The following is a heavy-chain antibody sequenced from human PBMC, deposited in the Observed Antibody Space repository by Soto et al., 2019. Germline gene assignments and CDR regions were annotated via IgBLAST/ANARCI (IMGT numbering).Heavy chain of an antibody. D-gene: IGHD6-13*01. CDR2: VYNSGST. V-gene: IGHV4-59*01. CDR3: ARYRREAVAGYTLDN. Sequence: SETLSLTCTVSGGSISSNYWTWSRQPPGKGLEWSGYVYNSGSTNYNPSLKSRVTISEDTSKSQFSLKVNSMTAADTAVYYCARYRREAVAGYTLDNWGQGILVTVSS. J-gene: IGHJ4*02. CDR1: GGSISSNY.